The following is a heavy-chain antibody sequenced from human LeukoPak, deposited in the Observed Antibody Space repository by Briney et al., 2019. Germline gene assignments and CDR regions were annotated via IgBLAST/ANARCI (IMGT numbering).Heavy chain of an antibody. Sequence: NSGGSLRLSCAASGFTFRDYDMTWIRQAPGKGLEWVSYISSSDTTMYNADSVKGRFTISRDNAKNSLYLQMNSLRAEDTAVYYCARAPTYGPGSSFDYWGQGTLVTVSS. CDR2: ISSSDTTM. J-gene: IGHJ4*02. D-gene: IGHD3-10*01. CDR1: GFTFRDYD. CDR3: ARAPTYGPGSSFDY. V-gene: IGHV3-11*01.